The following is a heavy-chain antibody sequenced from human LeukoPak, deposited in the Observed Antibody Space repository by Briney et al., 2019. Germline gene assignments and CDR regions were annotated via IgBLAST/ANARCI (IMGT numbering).Heavy chain of an antibody. CDR3: ARGSRAIYGDYDGFDY. D-gene: IGHD4-17*01. J-gene: IGHJ4*02. CDR1: EFTFSSYA. V-gene: IGHV3-21*01. CDR2: ISSSSSYI. Sequence: GSLRLSCAASEFTFSSYAMTWVRQAPGKGLEWVSSISSSSSYIYYADSVKGRFTISRDNAKNSLYLQMNSLRAEDTAVYYCARGSRAIYGDYDGFDYWGQGTLVTVSS.